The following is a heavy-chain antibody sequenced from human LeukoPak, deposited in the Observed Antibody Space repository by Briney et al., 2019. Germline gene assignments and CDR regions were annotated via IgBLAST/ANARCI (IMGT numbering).Heavy chain of an antibody. CDR2: ISAYNGNT. CDR1: GYTFTTYG. J-gene: IGHJ4*02. CDR3: ARESLEWSSLLDY. D-gene: IGHD3-3*01. Sequence: ASVKVSCKASGYTFTTYGISWVRQAPGQGLVWMGWISAYNGNTHYAQKFQGRVTMTTDTSTSTAYMELRSLRSDDTAVYYCARESLEWSSLLDYWGQGTLVTVSS. V-gene: IGHV1-18*01.